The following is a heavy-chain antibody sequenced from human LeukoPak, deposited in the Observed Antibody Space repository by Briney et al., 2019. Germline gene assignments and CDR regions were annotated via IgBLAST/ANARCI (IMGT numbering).Heavy chain of an antibody. D-gene: IGHD3-3*01. CDR2: INPNSGGT. Sequence: ASVKVSCKASGYTFTGYYMHWVRQAPGQGLEWMGWINPNSGGTNYAQKFQGRVTMTRDTSISTAYMELSRLRSDDTAVYYCARELALYDFWSGYESDYWGQGTQVIVSS. CDR1: GYTFTGYY. V-gene: IGHV1-2*02. CDR3: ARELALYDFWSGYESDY. J-gene: IGHJ4*02.